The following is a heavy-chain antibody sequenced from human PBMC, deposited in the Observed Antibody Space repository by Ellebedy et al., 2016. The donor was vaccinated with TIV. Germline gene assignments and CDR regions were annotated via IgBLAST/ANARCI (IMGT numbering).Heavy chain of an antibody. J-gene: IGHJ4*02. V-gene: IGHV3-23*01. CDR2: ISVSGDRT. Sequence: GESLKISCAASGFTFSSYAVSWVRQAPGKGLEWVSAISVSGDRTYYGDSVKGRFTISRDNAKNSLYLQMNSLRAEDTAVYYCAREIGGSGSAWGQGTLVTVSS. CDR3: AREIGGSGSA. D-gene: IGHD3-10*01. CDR1: GFTFSSYA.